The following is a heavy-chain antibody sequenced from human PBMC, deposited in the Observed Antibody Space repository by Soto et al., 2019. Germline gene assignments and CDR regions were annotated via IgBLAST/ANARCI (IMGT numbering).Heavy chain of an antibody. CDR3: TRAAWFPYLSFY. D-gene: IGHD3-10*01. Sequence: GGSLRLSCAASGFTFRSYAMSWVRQAPGKGLEWVATITGTGTSTYFADSVKGRFTISRDNSRNTLYLQLNSLRAEDTALYYCTRAAWFPYLSFYWGQGALVTVSS. V-gene: IGHV3-23*01. CDR1: GFTFRSYA. J-gene: IGHJ4*02. CDR2: ITGTGTST.